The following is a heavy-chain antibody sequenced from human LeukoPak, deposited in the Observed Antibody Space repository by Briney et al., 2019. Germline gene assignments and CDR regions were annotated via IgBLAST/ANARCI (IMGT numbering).Heavy chain of an antibody. J-gene: IGHJ3*02. Sequence: SETLSLTCAVSVYSISSGYYWGWIRQPPGKGLEWIGSIYHSGSTYYNPSLKSRVTISVDTSKNQFSLKLSSVTAADTAVYYCARRRGYCSSTSCFDAFDIWGQGTMVTVSS. D-gene: IGHD2-2*01. CDR2: IYHSGST. CDR3: ARRRGYCSSTSCFDAFDI. V-gene: IGHV4-38-2*01. CDR1: VYSISSGYY.